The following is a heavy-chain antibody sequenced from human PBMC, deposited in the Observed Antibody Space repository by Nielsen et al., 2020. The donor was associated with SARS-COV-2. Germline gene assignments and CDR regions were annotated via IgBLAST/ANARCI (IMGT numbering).Heavy chain of an antibody. CDR1: GFTFSSYS. J-gene: IGHJ4*02. V-gene: IGHV3-21*01. D-gene: IGHD2-15*01. CDR2: ISSSSSYI. Sequence: GGSLRLSCAASGFTFSSYSMNWVRQAPGKGLEWVSSISSSSSYIYYADSVKGRFTISRDNAKNSLYLQMNSLRAEDTAVYYCASLGYCSGGSCRPFWGQGTLVTVSS. CDR3: ASLGYCSGGSCRPF.